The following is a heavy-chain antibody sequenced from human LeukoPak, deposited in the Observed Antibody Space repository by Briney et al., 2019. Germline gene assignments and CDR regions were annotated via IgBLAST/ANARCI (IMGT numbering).Heavy chain of an antibody. J-gene: IGHJ3*02. CDR2: IHTSGST. CDR1: GGSISSYY. D-gene: IGHD3-22*01. Sequence: PSETLSLTCTVSGGSISSYYWSWLRQPAGKGLEWIGRIHTSGSTNYNPSLKSRVTMSLDTSKNQFSLKLSSVTAADTAVYYCARDGPYYYDGSGYYDAFDIWGQGTMVTVSS. V-gene: IGHV4-4*07. CDR3: ARDGPYYYDGSGYYDAFDI.